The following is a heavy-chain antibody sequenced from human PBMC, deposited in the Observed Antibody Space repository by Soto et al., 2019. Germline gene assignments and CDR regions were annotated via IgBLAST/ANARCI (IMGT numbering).Heavy chain of an antibody. J-gene: IGHJ3*02. V-gene: IGHV3-30*18. CDR1: GFTFSSYG. CDR3: AKDPGEWELLEDAFDI. Sequence: GGSLRLSCAASGFTFSSYGMHWVRQAPGKGLEWVAVISYDGSNKYYADSVKGRFTISRDNSKNTLYLQMNSLRAEDTAVYYCAKDPGEWELLEDAFDIWGQGTMVTVSS. D-gene: IGHD1-26*01. CDR2: ISYDGSNK.